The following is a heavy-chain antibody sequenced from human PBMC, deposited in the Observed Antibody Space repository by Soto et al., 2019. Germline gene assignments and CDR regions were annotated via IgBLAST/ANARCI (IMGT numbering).Heavy chain of an antibody. Sequence: ASLKVSCKASGYTFTSYGISWVRQAPGQGLEWMGWINAGNGNTKYSQKFQGRVTITRDTSASTAYMELSSLRSEDTAVYYCARDLGGWPDYWGQGTLVTVSS. D-gene: IGHD2-15*01. J-gene: IGHJ4*02. CDR3: ARDLGGWPDY. CDR2: INAGNGNT. V-gene: IGHV1-3*01. CDR1: GYTFTSYG.